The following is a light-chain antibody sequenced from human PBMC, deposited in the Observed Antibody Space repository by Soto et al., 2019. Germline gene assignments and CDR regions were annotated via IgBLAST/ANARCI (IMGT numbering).Light chain of an antibody. CDR1: SGHSSYA. CDR3: QTWGTGIHWV. J-gene: IGLJ3*02. CDR2: LNSDGSH. V-gene: IGLV4-69*01. Sequence: QPVLTQSPSASASLGASVKLTCTLSSGHSSYAIAWHQQQPEKGPRYLMKLNSDGSHRKGDGIPDRFSGSSSGAERYLTISSLQSEDEADYYCQTWGTGIHWVFGGGTKLT.